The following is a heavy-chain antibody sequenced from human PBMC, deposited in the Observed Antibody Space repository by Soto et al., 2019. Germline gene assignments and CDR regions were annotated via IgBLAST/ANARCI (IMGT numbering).Heavy chain of an antibody. J-gene: IGHJ4*02. Sequence: TSETLSLTCTVSGGSISSSSYYWGWIRQPPGKGLEWIGSIYYSGSTYYNPSLNSRVTISVDTSKNQFSLKLSSVTAADTAVYYCARHTPAISISDHWGQGTLVTVSS. D-gene: IGHD2-15*01. CDR2: IYYSGST. CDR1: GGSISSSSYY. V-gene: IGHV4-39*01. CDR3: ARHTPAISISDH.